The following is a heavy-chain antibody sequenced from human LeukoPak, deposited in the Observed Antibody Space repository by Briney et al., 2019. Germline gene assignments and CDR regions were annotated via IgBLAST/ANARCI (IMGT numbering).Heavy chain of an antibody. D-gene: IGHD5-18*01. CDR2: IYYSGRT. Sequence: PSETLSLTCSVSGGSINSYYWSWIRQPPGKGLEWIGYIYYSGRTNYNPSLKSRVTISVDTSKNQFSLTLSSVTAADTAVYYCARGQKYRNGYTVTELGSGYFDYWGQGTLVTVSS. CDR3: ARGQKYRNGYTVTELGSGYFDY. V-gene: IGHV4-59*01. J-gene: IGHJ4*02. CDR1: GGSINSYY.